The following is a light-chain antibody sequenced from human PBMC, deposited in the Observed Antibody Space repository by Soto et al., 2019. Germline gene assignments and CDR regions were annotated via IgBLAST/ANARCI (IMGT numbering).Light chain of an antibody. CDR3: SSYTSSSTPVV. J-gene: IGLJ2*01. CDR2: DVS. V-gene: IGLV2-14*01. Sequence: QSVLTQPASVSGSPGQSITISCTGTSSDVGGYSSVSWYQQHPGKAPKLMIYDVSNRPSGVSNRFSGSKSGNTASLTISGLQAEDEADYYCSSYTSSSTPVVFGGGTKVTVL. CDR1: SSDVGGYSS.